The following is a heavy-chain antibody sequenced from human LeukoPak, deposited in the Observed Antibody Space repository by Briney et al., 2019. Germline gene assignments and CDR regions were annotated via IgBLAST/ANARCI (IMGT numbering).Heavy chain of an antibody. Sequence: PGGSLRLSCAASGFTFSSYAMHWVRQAPGKGLEWVAVISYDGNNKYYADSVKGRFTISRDNSKNTLYLQMNSLRAEDTAVYYCAKDLRLRYFDWLLPFDSWGQGTLVTVSS. D-gene: IGHD3-9*01. CDR1: GFTFSSYA. V-gene: IGHV3-30*04. CDR2: ISYDGNNK. J-gene: IGHJ4*02. CDR3: AKDLRLRYFDWLLPFDS.